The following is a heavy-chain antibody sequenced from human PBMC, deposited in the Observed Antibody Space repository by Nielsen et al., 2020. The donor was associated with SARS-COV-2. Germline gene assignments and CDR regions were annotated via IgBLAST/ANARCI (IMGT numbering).Heavy chain of an antibody. V-gene: IGHV3-30*18. Sequence: GGSLRLSCAASGFTFDDYAMHWVRQAPGKGLEWVAVISYDGSNKYYADSVKGRFTISRDNSKNTLYLQMNSLRAEDTAVYYCAKGGVWGDAFDIWGQGTMVTVSS. CDR2: ISYDGSNK. J-gene: IGHJ3*02. CDR3: AKGGVWGDAFDI. D-gene: IGHD3-16*01. CDR1: GFTFDDYA.